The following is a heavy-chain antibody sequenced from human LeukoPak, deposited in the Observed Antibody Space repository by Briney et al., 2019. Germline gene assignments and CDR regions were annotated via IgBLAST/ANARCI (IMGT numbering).Heavy chain of an antibody. D-gene: IGHD6-19*01. J-gene: IGHJ4*02. CDR1: GFTFSYYW. CDR2: INEEGSEK. V-gene: IGHV3-7*05. Sequence: GGSLRLSCAASGFTFSYYWMTWVRQAPGKGLEWVANINEEGSEKYYVDSVKGRFTISRDNSKNTLYLQMNRLRTEDTAVYYCARDGSTGWHYFEYWGQGTLVTVSS. CDR3: ARDGSTGWHYFEY.